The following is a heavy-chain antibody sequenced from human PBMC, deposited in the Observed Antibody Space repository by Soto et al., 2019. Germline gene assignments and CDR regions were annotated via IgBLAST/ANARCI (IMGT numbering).Heavy chain of an antibody. CDR3: ATSYGSGYRAFDY. D-gene: IGHD3-10*01. J-gene: IGHJ4*02. CDR2: VNPILSMS. V-gene: IGHV1-69*04. CDR1: GDTFSFYS. Sequence: QVQLVQSGAEVKRPGSSVKVSCKASGDTFSFYSINWVRQAPGLGLEWMGRVNPILSMSNYAQRFQGRVTVTADXXTSTAYMELSGLRSEDTAMYYCATSYGSGYRAFDYWGQGALVTVSS.